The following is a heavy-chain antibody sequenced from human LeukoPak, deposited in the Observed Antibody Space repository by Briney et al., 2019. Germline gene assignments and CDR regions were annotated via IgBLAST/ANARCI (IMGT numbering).Heavy chain of an antibody. V-gene: IGHV3-23*01. D-gene: IGHD3-22*01. CDR3: VRGGGRGDYNERYYFDY. Sequence: GGSLRLSCAASGFTFSSYAMSWVRQAPGKGLEWVSFISGSGGSTIFYSDSVKGRFTISRDNAKSSLHLQMNSLRAEDTAVYYCVRGGGRGDYNERYYFDYWGQGTLVTVSS. J-gene: IGHJ4*02. CDR1: GFTFSSYA. CDR2: ISGSGGSTI.